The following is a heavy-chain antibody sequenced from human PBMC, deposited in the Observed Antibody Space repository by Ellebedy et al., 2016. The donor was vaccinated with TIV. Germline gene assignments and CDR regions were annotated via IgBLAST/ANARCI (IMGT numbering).Heavy chain of an antibody. Sequence: SETLSLTXAVSGGSISSGGYYWSWIRQPPGKGLEWIGEINHSGSTNYNPSLKSRVTISVDTSKNQFSLKLSSVTAADTAVYYCARRGLYYGSGSYYKLDFYYGMDVWGQGTTVTVSS. D-gene: IGHD3-10*01. J-gene: IGHJ6*02. V-gene: IGHV4-34*01. CDR1: GGSISSGGYY. CDR3: ARRGLYYGSGSYYKLDFYYGMDV. CDR2: INHSGST.